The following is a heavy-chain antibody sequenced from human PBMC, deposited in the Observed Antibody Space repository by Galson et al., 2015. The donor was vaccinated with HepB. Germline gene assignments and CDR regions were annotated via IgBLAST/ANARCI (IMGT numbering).Heavy chain of an antibody. CDR2: ISGSGDTI. V-gene: IGHV3-48*03. CDR3: ARASVWAFDY. CDR1: GFSFSSYG. J-gene: IGHJ4*02. D-gene: IGHD2-8*01. Sequence: SLRLSCAASGFSFSSYGINWVRQAPGKGLEWVSYISGSGDTIYYADSVKGRFTISRDNAKNSLYLQMNSLRAEDTAVYYCARASVWAFDYWGQGTLVTVSS.